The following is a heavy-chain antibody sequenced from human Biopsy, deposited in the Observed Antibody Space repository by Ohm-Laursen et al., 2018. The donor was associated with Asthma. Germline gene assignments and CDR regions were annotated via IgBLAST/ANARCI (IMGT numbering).Heavy chain of an antibody. CDR1: GFTFSSYA. CDR2: ISYDGSNK. V-gene: IGHV3-30-3*01. D-gene: IGHD3-16*02. J-gene: IGHJ4*02. Sequence: SLRLSCSASGFTFSSYAMHWVRQAPGKGLEWVAVISYDGSNKYYADSVKGRFTISRDNSKNTLYLQMNSLRAEDTAVYYCARDLHPTNHLGELSEGFDYWGQGALVTVSS. CDR3: ARDLHPTNHLGELSEGFDY.